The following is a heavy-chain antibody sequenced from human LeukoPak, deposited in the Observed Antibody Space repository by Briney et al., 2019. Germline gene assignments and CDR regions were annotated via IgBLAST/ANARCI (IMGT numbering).Heavy chain of an antibody. Sequence: GGSLRLSCEASGFTFSSHWMSWVRQAPGKGLEWVANIKQDGSEKYYVDSVKGRFTISRDNAKNSLYLQMNSLRAEDTAVYYCATLVATTQFDYWGQGTLVTVSS. V-gene: IGHV3-7*01. D-gene: IGHD5-12*01. CDR3: ATLVATTQFDY. CDR1: GFTFSSHW. CDR2: IKQDGSEK. J-gene: IGHJ4*02.